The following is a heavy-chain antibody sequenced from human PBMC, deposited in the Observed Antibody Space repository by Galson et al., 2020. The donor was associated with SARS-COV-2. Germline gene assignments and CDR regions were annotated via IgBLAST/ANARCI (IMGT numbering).Heavy chain of an antibody. D-gene: IGHD1-26*01. Sequence: GGSLRLSCAASGFTFSSYAMNWVRQAPGKGLEWVAVISYDGSNKYYADSVKGRFTISRDNSKNTLYLQMNSLRAEDTAVYYCARPPSGSYYGGIDYWGQGTLVTVSS. J-gene: IGHJ4*02. CDR1: GFTFSSYA. CDR2: ISYDGSNK. CDR3: ARPPSGSYYGGIDY. V-gene: IGHV3-30*01.